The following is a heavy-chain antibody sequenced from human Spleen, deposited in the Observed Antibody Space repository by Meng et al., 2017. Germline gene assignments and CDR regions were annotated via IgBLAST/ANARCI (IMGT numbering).Heavy chain of an antibody. J-gene: IGHJ4*02. D-gene: IGHD2-2*01. Sequence: GESLKISCEASGFSFGSYAMTWVRQAPGKGLEWVSSIGVSGTSTYYAESVKGRFTISRDNSKNTLSLQMNSLRADDTAVYYCVKEFTSPFDHWGQGALVTVSS. CDR2: IGVSGTST. V-gene: IGHV3-23*01. CDR3: VKEFTSPFDH. CDR1: GFSFGSYA.